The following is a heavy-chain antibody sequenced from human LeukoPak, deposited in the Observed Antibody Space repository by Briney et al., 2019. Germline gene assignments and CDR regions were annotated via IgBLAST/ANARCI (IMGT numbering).Heavy chain of an antibody. D-gene: IGHD2-2*01. CDR1: GGSFSGYY. Sequence: PSETLSLTCAVYGGSFSGYYWSWIRQPPGKGLEWIGEINQSGSTNYNPSLKSRVTISVDTSKNQFSLKLSSVTAADTAVYYCARVGRGTSCYFDYWGQGTLVTVSS. J-gene: IGHJ4*02. CDR3: ARVGRGTSCYFDY. CDR2: INQSGST. V-gene: IGHV4-34*01.